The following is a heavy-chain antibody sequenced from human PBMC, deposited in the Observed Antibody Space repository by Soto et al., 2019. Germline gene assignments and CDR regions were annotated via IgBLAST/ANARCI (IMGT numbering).Heavy chain of an antibody. CDR1: GGSISSGGYY. CDR2: IYYSGST. Sequence: QVQLQESGPGLVKPSQTLSLTCTVSGGSISSGGYYWSWIRQHPGKGLEWIGYIYYSGSTYYNPSLKTRVTISVDTSKNQFSLKLSSVTAADTAVYYCARGDHYDFWSGFNDAFDIWGQGTMVTVSS. J-gene: IGHJ3*02. V-gene: IGHV4-31*03. D-gene: IGHD3-3*01. CDR3: ARGDHYDFWSGFNDAFDI.